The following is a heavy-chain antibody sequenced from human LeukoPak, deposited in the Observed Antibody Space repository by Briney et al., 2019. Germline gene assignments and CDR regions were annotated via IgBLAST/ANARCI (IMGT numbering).Heavy chain of an antibody. CDR3: AHRHLLPGSGSGFWFDP. V-gene: IGHV2-5*01. CDR2: IYWNDDK. J-gene: IGHJ5*02. D-gene: IGHD3-10*01. CDR1: GFSLTTSGVG. Sequence: SGPTLVKPTQTLTLTCTFSGFSLTTSGVGVGWIRQPPGKALEWLALIYWNDDKRYSPSLKSRLTITKDTSKNQVVLTMTNMDPVDTATYYCAHRHLLPGSGSGFWFDPWGQGTLVTVSS.